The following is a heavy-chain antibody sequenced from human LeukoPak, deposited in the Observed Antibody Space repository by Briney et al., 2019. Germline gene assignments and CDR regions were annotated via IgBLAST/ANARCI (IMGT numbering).Heavy chain of an antibody. CDR2: ISSSGSSI. CDR3: ARQYYYDTSGYDAFDI. J-gene: IGHJ3*02. Sequence: QPGGSLRLSCAASGFTFSSYELNWVRQTPGKGLEWVSYISSSGSSIYYADSVKGRFTISRDNAKNSLCLQMNSLRAEDTAVDYCARQYYYDTSGYDAFDIWGQGTMVTVSS. D-gene: IGHD3-22*01. CDR1: GFTFSSYE. V-gene: IGHV3-48*03.